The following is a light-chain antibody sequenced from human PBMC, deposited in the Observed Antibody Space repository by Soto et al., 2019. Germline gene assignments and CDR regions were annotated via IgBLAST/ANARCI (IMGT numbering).Light chain of an antibody. V-gene: IGKV1-5*03. J-gene: IGKJ3*01. CDR2: KAS. CDR3: QQYNSFT. Sequence: DIQMTQSPSTLSASVGDRVTITCRASQSIRSWLAWYQQKPGKAPKLLIYKASGLESGVPSRFSGSGSGTEFTRTISSLQPDDFATYYCQQYNSFTFGPGTKVDIK. CDR1: QSIRSW.